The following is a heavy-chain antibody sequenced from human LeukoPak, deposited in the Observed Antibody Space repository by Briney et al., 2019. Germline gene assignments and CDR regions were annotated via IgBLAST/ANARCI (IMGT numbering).Heavy chain of an antibody. D-gene: IGHD3-10*01. V-gene: IGHV3-66*01. CDR1: GFTVINNY. CDR2: MYTDGQT. J-gene: IGHJ6*02. CDR3: ASVAHSHFVSGKYYYDKDV. Sequence: GGCLRLSCAASGFTVINNYISWVRQAPGKGLDCVAFMYTDGQTSYADSVKGRFTISRGDSENTVSLQMVNLRVEDTAVYYCASVAHSHFVSGKYYYDKDVWGQGTTVTVSS.